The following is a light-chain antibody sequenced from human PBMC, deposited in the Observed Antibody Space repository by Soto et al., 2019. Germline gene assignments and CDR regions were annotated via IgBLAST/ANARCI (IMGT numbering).Light chain of an antibody. V-gene: IGKV1-5*03. CDR1: QSINKW. Sequence: DILLTQSPSTLSASVGDRVTISCRASQSINKWLAWYQHKPGKAPNLLIYEVSTLHSGVPSRFSGSGSGTDFTLTISSLQPEDFATYYCQQSYSTPFTFGPGTKVDIK. CDR3: QQSYSTPFT. J-gene: IGKJ3*01. CDR2: EVS.